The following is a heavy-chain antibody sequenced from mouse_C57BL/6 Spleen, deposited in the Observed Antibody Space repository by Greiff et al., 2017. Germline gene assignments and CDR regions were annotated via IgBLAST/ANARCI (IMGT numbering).Heavy chain of an antibody. CDR3: AILYYGSSGFAY. CDR1: GYTFTSYW. CDR2: IHPNSGST. J-gene: IGHJ3*01. V-gene: IGHV1-64*01. D-gene: IGHD1-1*01. Sequence: QVQLQQPGAELVKPGASVKLSCKASGYTFTSYWMHWVKQRPGQGLEWIGMIHPNSGSTNYNEKFKSKATLTVDKSSSTAYMQLSSLTSEDTAFXCCAILYYGSSGFAYWGQGTLVTVSA.